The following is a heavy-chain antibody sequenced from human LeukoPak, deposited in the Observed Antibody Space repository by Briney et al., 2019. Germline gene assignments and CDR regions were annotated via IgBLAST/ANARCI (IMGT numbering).Heavy chain of an antibody. V-gene: IGHV4-4*07. CDR3: ARDWPSLMDSSGWYDAFDI. J-gene: IGHJ3*02. Sequence: SETLSLTCTVSGGSISSYYWSSIRQPAGKGLECIGRIYTIGSTNYNPSLKSRVTMSVDTSKNQFSLKLSSVTAADTAVYYCARDWPSLMDSSGWYDAFDIWGQGTMVTVSS. CDR2: IYTIGST. D-gene: IGHD6-19*01. CDR1: GGSISSYY.